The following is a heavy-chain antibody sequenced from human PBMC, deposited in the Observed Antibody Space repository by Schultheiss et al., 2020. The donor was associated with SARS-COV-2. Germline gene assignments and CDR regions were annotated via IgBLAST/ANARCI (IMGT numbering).Heavy chain of an antibody. J-gene: IGHJ4*02. CDR2: IYYSGST. V-gene: IGHV4-59*01. CDR1: GGSISSYY. Sequence: SENLSLTCTVSGGSISSYYWSWIRQPPGKGLEWIGYIYYSGSTNYNPSLKSRVTISVDTSKNQFSLKLSSVTAADTAVYYCARNFASSSSPDSWGQGILVTVSS. D-gene: IGHD6-6*01. CDR3: ARNFASSSSPDS.